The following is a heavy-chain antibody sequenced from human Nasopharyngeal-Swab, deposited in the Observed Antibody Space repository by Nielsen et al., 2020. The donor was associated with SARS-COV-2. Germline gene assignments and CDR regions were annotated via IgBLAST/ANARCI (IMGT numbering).Heavy chain of an antibody. D-gene: IGHD6-19*01. CDR2: IYHSGST. J-gene: IGHJ4*02. CDR3: ARGRIAVAGNYFDY. V-gene: IGHV4-38-2*02. Sequence: SETLSLTCTVSGYSISSGYYWGWIRQPPGKGLEWIGSIYHSGSTYYNPSLKSRVTISVDTSKNQFSLKLGSVTAADTAVYYCARGRIAVAGNYFDYWGQGTLVTVSS. CDR1: GYSISSGYY.